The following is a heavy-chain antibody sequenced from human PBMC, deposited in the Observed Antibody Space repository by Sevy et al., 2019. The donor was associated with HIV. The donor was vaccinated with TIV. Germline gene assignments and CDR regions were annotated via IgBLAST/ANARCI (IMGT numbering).Heavy chain of an antibody. CDR1: GGSITSLY. Sequence: SETLSLTCTVSGGSITSLYWNWIRQPPGKGLEWIANIYYNGHINYNPSLKSAVTLSLDTSKNQLSLRLSSVTAADTAMYYCAGENAWGRGYSWGQGTLVTVSS. CDR3: AGENAWGRGYS. D-gene: IGHD1-26*01. V-gene: IGHV4-59*08. J-gene: IGHJ4*02. CDR2: IYYNGHI.